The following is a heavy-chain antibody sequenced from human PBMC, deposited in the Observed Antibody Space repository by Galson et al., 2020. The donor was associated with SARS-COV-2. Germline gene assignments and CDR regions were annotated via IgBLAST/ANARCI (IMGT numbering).Heavy chain of an antibody. Sequence: SCAASGFTFSSYWMSWVRQAPGKGLEWVANIKQDGSEKNYVDSVKGRFTISRDNAKNSLYLQMNSLRAEDTAVYYCYVGPTDYWGQGTLVTVSS. CDR3: YVGPTDY. V-gene: IGHV3-7*01. D-gene: IGHD1-26*01. CDR1: GFTFSSYW. J-gene: IGHJ4*02. CDR2: IKQDGSEK.